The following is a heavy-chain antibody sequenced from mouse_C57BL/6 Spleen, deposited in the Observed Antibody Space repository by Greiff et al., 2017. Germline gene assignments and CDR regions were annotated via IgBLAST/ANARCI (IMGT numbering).Heavy chain of an antibody. Sequence: QVQLQQPGAELVKPGASVKLSCKASGYTFTSYWMHWVKQRPGQGLEWIGMIHPNSGSTNYNEKFKSKATLTVDKSSSTAYMQLSSLTSEDSAVYYCAREGTVVPYLDYWGQGTTLTVSS. CDR2: IHPNSGST. CDR1: GYTFTSYW. CDR3: AREGTVVPYLDY. D-gene: IGHD1-1*01. J-gene: IGHJ2*01. V-gene: IGHV1-64*01.